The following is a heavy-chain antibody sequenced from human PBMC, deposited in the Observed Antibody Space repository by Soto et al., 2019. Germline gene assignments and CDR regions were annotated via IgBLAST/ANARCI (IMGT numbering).Heavy chain of an antibody. V-gene: IGHV5-51*01. CDR1: GYSFTSYW. Sequence: EVQLVQSGAEVKKPGESLKISCKGSGYSFTSYWIGWVRQMPGKGLEWMGIIYPGDSDTRYSPSFQGQVTISADKSISNAYLQWSRLKASDTAMYYCARTSAAGKYYYGMDVWGQGTTVTVSS. CDR2: IYPGDSDT. CDR3: ARTSAAGKYYYGMDV. J-gene: IGHJ6*02. D-gene: IGHD6-13*01.